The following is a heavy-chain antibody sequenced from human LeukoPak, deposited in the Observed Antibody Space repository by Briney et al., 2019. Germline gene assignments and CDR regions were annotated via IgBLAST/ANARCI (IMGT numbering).Heavy chain of an antibody. Sequence: ASVKVSYKASGGTFSSYAISWVRQAPGQGLEWMGRIIPIFGIANYAQKFQGRVTITADKSTSTAYMELSSLRSEDTAVYCCASGGTTVTLNWFDPWGQGTLVTVSS. V-gene: IGHV1-69*04. J-gene: IGHJ5*02. CDR1: GGTFSSYA. CDR2: IIPIFGIA. D-gene: IGHD4-17*01. CDR3: ASGGTTVTLNWFDP.